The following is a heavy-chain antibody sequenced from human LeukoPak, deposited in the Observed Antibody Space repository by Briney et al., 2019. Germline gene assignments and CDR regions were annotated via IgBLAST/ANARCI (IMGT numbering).Heavy chain of an antibody. V-gene: IGHV4-39*07. D-gene: IGHD3-10*01. CDR1: GGSISSSAYH. CDR2: IHYSGST. CDR3: ARGGYYGSGNDFRFDP. Sequence: SETLSLTCTVSGGSISSSAYHWGWIRQPPGKGLEWIGSIHYSGSTYYNPSLKSRVTISVETSKNQFSLKLKSVTAADTAVYYCARGGYYGSGNDFRFDPWGQGTLVTVSS. J-gene: IGHJ5*02.